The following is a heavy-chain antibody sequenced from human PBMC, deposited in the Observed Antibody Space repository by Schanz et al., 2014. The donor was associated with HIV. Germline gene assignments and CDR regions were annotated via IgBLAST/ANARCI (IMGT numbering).Heavy chain of an antibody. CDR1: GLPFSTSA. D-gene: IGHD3-9*01. V-gene: IGHV3-23*01. Sequence: DVQILESGGGLVQPGGSRRLSCAVSGLPFSTSAMSWVRQAPGKGLEWVSDISGSGGSTYYADSVKGRFTISRDNSKNTLYLQMNSLRAEDTAVYYCARDAARYFDWSYYFDFWGQGTLVTVSS. CDR2: ISGSGGST. CDR3: ARDAARYFDWSYYFDF. J-gene: IGHJ4*02.